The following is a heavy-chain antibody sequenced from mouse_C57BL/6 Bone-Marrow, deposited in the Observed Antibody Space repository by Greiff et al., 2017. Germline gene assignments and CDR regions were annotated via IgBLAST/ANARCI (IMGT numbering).Heavy chain of an antibody. V-gene: IGHV1-69*01. D-gene: IGHD3-2*02. CDR2: IDPSDSYT. CDR1: GYTFTSYW. CDR3: ARGRGQLSPRAWFAY. Sequence: QVQLQQPGAELVMPGASVKLSCKASGYTFTSYWMHWVKQRPGQGLEWIGEIDPSDSYTNYNQKFKGKSTLTVDKSSSTAYMQLSSLTSEDSAVYYCARGRGQLSPRAWFAYWGQGTLVTVSA. J-gene: IGHJ3*01.